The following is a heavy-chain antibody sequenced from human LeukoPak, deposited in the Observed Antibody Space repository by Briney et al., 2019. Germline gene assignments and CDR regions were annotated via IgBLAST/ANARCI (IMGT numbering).Heavy chain of an antibody. D-gene: IGHD2-21*01. CDR3: ARSIAASSGARRYYYYGMDV. J-gene: IGHJ6*02. Sequence: GESLKISCKGSGYSFTSYRIGWVRQMPGKGLEWMGIIYPGDSDTRYSPSFQGQVTISADKSISTAYLQWSSLKASDTAMYYCARSIAASSGARRYYYYGMDVWGQGTTVTVSS. V-gene: IGHV5-51*01. CDR1: GYSFTSYR. CDR2: IYPGDSDT.